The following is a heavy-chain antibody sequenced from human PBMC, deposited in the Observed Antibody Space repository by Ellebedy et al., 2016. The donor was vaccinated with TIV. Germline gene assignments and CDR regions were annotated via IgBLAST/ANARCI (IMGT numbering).Heavy chain of an antibody. D-gene: IGHD3-10*01. CDR2: INPNSGGT. V-gene: IGHV1-2*02. CDR3: HYYGSGSYAN. CDR1: GYTFTGYY. J-gene: IGHJ4*02. Sequence: ASVKVSCXASGYTFTGYYMHWVRQAPGQGLEWMGWINPNSGGTNYAQKFQGRVTMTRDMSISTAYMELSRLRSDDTAVYYCHYYGSGSYANWGQGTLVTVSS.